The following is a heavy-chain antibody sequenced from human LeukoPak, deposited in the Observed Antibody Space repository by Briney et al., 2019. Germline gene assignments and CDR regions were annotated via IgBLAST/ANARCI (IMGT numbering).Heavy chain of an antibody. D-gene: IGHD5-24*01. Sequence: GGSLRLSCAASGFTFSSYWMHWVRQAPGKGLEWVSYISGSGAIIYYADSVKGRFTISRDNVKNSLSLQMNSLRAEDTAVYYCARSGDAFNFDYWGQGTLVSVSS. V-gene: IGHV3-48*04. CDR3: ARSGDAFNFDY. CDR2: ISGSGAII. CDR1: GFTFSSYW. J-gene: IGHJ4*02.